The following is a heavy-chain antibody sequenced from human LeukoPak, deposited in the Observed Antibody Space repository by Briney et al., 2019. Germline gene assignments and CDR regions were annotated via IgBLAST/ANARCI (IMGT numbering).Heavy chain of an antibody. V-gene: IGHV4-30-4*08. J-gene: IGHJ4*02. CDR3: ARGGGDYNTNFDS. D-gene: IGHD4-17*01. Sequence: SQTLSLTCAVSGVSISSGDYYWSWIRQPPEKGLEWIGYIYYSGSTYYNPSLKSRVTISVDTSKNQFSLKLSSVTAADTAVYYCARGGGDYNTNFDSWGQGTLVTVSS. CDR1: GVSISSGDYY. CDR2: IYYSGST.